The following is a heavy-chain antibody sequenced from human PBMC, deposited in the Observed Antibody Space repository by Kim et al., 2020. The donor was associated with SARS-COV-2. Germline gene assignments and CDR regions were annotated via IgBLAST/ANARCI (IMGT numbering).Heavy chain of an antibody. Sequence: GGTLRLSCVASGVTFSTNWRSCARHAPGKGLEVVAKIKEDGTDRYYGSSVEGRFTISRDNAKKSLYLEMHSLSAEDTAVYYCARDRRYSLDYWGQGTLVTASS. CDR3: ARDRRYSLDY. CDR2: IKEDGTDR. CDR1: GVTFSTNW. V-gene: IGHV3-7*01. J-gene: IGHJ4*02. D-gene: IGHD2-15*01.